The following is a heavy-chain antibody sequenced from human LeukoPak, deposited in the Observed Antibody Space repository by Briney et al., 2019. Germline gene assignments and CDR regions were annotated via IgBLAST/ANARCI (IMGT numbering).Heavy chain of an antibody. Sequence: GGSLRLSCAASGFTFDDYAMHWVRQAPGKGLEWVSLISWDGATTSYGDSVKGRFTISRDNSKNSLNLQMTSLRVEDTALYYCARDRASRGYSSGLFDYWAQGTLVTVSS. CDR2: ISWDGATT. D-gene: IGHD5-18*01. V-gene: IGHV3-43D*03. CDR1: GFTFDDYA. J-gene: IGHJ4*02. CDR3: ARDRASRGYSSGLFDY.